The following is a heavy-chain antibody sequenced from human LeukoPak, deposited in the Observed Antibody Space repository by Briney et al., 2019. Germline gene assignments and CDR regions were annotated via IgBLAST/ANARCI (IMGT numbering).Heavy chain of an antibody. Sequence: SETLSLTCAVYGGSFSGYYWSWIRQPPGKGLEWIGEINHSGSTNYNPSLKSRVTISVDTSKNQFSLKLSSVTAADTAVYYCARVVGTVTTDLLDYWGQGTLVTVSS. CDR2: INHSGST. D-gene: IGHD4-11*01. V-gene: IGHV4-34*01. CDR3: ARVVGTVTTDLLDY. J-gene: IGHJ4*02. CDR1: GGSFSGYY.